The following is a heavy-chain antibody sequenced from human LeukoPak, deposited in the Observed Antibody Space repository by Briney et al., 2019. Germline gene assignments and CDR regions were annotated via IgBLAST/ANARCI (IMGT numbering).Heavy chain of an antibody. D-gene: IGHD6-19*01. Sequence: GRSLRLSCAASGFTFSSYAMSWVRQAPGKWLEWASTITGNGASTFYADSVKGRFTISRDNSKNTLYLQMNSLRAEDTAVYYCAKRHSSGWYYFDYWGQGTLVTVSS. CDR3: AKRHSSGWYYFDY. V-gene: IGHV3-23*01. CDR1: GFTFSSYA. J-gene: IGHJ4*02. CDR2: ITGNGAST.